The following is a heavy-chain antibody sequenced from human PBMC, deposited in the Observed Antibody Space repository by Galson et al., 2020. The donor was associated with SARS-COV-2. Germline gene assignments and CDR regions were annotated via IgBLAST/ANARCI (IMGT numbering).Heavy chain of an antibody. CDR1: GFTFSSYG. J-gene: IGHJ6*02. CDR2: IWYDGSNK. V-gene: IGHV3-33*01. Sequence: GGSLRLSCAASGFTFSSYGMHWVRQAPGKGLEGVAVIWYDGSNKYYADSVKGRFTISRDNSKNTLYLQMNSLRAADTAVYYCASDYGDYAVSGYYYGMDVWGQGTTVTVSS. CDR3: ASDYGDYAVSGYYYGMDV. D-gene: IGHD4-17*01.